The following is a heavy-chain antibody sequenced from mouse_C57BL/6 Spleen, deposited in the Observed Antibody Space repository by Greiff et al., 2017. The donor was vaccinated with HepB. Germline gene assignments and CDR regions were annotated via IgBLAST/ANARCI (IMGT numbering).Heavy chain of an antibody. Sequence: QVQLQQSGAELVKPGASVKLSCKASGYTFTSYWMQWVNQRPGQGLEWIGEIDPSDSYTNYNQKFKGKATLTVDTSSSTAYMQLSSLTSEDSAVYYCARSGTVDYWGQGTTLTVSS. D-gene: IGHD3-2*02. CDR2: IDPSDSYT. V-gene: IGHV1-50*01. CDR3: ARSGTVDY. CDR1: GYTFTSYW. J-gene: IGHJ2*01.